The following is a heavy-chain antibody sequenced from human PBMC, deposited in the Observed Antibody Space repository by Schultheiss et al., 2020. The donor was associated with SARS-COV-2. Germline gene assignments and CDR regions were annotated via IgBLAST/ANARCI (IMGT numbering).Heavy chain of an antibody. Sequence: SQTLSLTCAVYGGSFSGYYWSWIRQPPGKGLEWIGYIYYSGSTNYNPSLKSRVTISVDKSKNQFSLKLSSVTAADTAVYYCARGKYLAVWGQGTTVTVSS. CDR1: GGSFSGYY. V-gene: IGHV4-59*12. D-gene: IGHD2/OR15-2a*01. J-gene: IGHJ6*02. CDR2: IYYSGST. CDR3: ARGKYLAV.